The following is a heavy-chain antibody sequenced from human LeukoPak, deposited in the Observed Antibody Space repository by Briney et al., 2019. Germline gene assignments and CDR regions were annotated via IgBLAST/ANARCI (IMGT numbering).Heavy chain of an antibody. D-gene: IGHD6-19*01. Sequence: GGSLRLSCTASGFTFSNYGMHWVRQAPGKGLEWVAVIWYAGSSRYYADSVKGRFTISRDNSKNTLYLQMNSLRAEDTAVYYCANGGVAGTAAHYWGQGTLVTVSS. CDR2: IWYAGSSR. CDR3: ANGGVAGTAAHY. CDR1: GFTFSNYG. V-gene: IGHV3-33*06. J-gene: IGHJ4*02.